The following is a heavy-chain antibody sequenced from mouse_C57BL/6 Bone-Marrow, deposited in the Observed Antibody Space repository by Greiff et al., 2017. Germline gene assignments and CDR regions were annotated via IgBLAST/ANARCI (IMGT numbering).Heavy chain of an antibody. D-gene: IGHD2-12*01. Sequence: QVQLQQPGAELVMPGASVKLSCKASGYTFTSYWMHWVKQRPGQGLEWIGEIDPSDSYTNYTQKFKGKSTLPVDKSSSTAYMQLSRLTSEDSAVYYCARRSRYDVFAYWGQGTLVTVSA. CDR2: IDPSDSYT. V-gene: IGHV1-69*01. CDR1: GYTFTSYW. J-gene: IGHJ3*01. CDR3: ARRSRYDVFAY.